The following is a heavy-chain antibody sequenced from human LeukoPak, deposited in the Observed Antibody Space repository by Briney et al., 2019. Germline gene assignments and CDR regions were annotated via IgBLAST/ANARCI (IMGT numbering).Heavy chain of an antibody. CDR1: GGSISSYY. Sequence: SETLSLTCTVSGGSISSYYWSWIRQPPGKGLEWIRYIYYSGSTNYNPSLKSRVTISVDTSKNQFSLKLSSVTAADTAVYYCARHAATYCGGDCYPELFDYWGQGTLVTVSS. D-gene: IGHD2-21*01. V-gene: IGHV4-59*08. CDR3: ARHAATYCGGDCYPELFDY. J-gene: IGHJ4*02. CDR2: IYYSGST.